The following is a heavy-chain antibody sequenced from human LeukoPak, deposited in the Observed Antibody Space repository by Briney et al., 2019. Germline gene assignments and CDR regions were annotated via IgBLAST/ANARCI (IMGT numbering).Heavy chain of an antibody. V-gene: IGHV3-15*01. Sequence: GGSLRLSCAASGFTFSNAWMSWVRQAPGKGLEWVGRIKSKTDGGTTDYAAPVKGRFTISRDDSKNTLYLQMNSLRAEDTAVYYCARGLRGSSLYWGADPLDYWGQGTLVTVSS. D-gene: IGHD1-26*01. CDR2: IKSKTDGGTT. CDR1: GFTFSNAW. J-gene: IGHJ4*02. CDR3: ARGLRGSSLYWGADPLDY.